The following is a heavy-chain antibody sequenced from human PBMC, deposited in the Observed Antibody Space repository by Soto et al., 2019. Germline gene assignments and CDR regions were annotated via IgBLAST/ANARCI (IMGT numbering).Heavy chain of an antibody. CDR1: GGTFSSYA. D-gene: IGHD5-18*01. CDR2: IIPIFGTA. Sequence: SVKVSCKASGGTFSSYAISWVRQAPGQGLEWMGGIIPIFGTANYAQKFQGRVTITADESTSTAYMELSSLRSEDTAVYYCAREAREPPTKLWAPFDYWGQGTLVT. V-gene: IGHV1-69*13. J-gene: IGHJ4*02. CDR3: AREAREPPTKLWAPFDY.